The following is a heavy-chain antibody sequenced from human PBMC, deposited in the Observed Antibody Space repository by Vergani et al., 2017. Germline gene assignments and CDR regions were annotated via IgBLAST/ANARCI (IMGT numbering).Heavy chain of an antibody. J-gene: IGHJ4*02. V-gene: IGHV3-21*05. CDR2: ISSSSSTI. D-gene: IGHD3-16*01. CDR1: GFTFSSYS. Sequence: EVQLVESGGGLVKPGGSLRLSCAASGFTFSSYSMNWVRQAPGKGLEWVSYISSSSSTIYYADSVKGRFTISRDNAKNSLYLQMNSLRAEDTAVYYCARQYYDYVWGSYFDYWGQGTLVTVSS. CDR3: ARQYYDYVWGSYFDY.